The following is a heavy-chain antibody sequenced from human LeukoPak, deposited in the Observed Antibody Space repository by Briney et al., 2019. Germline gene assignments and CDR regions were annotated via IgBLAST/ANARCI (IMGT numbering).Heavy chain of an antibody. J-gene: IGHJ6*03. D-gene: IGHD6-13*01. V-gene: IGHV3-23*01. CDR2: ISGSGGST. CDR3: AKQQLVQYCYYMDV. CDR1: GFTFSSYA. Sequence: GGSLRLSCAASGFTFSSYAMSWVRQAPGKGLEWVSAISGSGGSTYYADSVKGRFTISRDNSKNTLYLQMNSLRAEDTAVYYCAKQQLVQYCYYMDVWGKGTTVTVSS.